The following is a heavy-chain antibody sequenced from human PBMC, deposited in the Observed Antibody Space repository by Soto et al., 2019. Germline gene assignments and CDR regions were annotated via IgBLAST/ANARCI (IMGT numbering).Heavy chain of an antibody. CDR1: GFTFSSYA. CDR3: TTDSEVGMVSYYGMDV. J-gene: IGHJ6*02. V-gene: IGHV3-30-3*01. Sequence: PGGSLRLSCAASGFTFSSYAMHWVRQAPGKGLEWVAVISYDGSNKYYAAPVKGRFTISRDDSKNTLYLQMNSLKTEDTAVYYCTTDSEVGMVSYYGMDVWGQGTTVTVSS. D-gene: IGHD5-18*01. CDR2: ISYDGSNK.